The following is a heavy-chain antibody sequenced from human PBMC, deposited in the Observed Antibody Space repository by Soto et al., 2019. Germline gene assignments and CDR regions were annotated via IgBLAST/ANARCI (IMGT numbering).Heavy chain of an antibody. CDR1: GGSISSGGYY. D-gene: IGHD3-22*01. Sequence: SETLSLTCTVSGGSISSGGYYWSWIRQHPGKGLEWIGYIYYSGSTYYNPSLKSRVTISVDTSKNQFSLKLSSVTAADTAVYYCARDTVEYDSSPHYYFDYWGQGTLVTVSS. V-gene: IGHV4-31*03. CDR3: ARDTVEYDSSPHYYFDY. J-gene: IGHJ4*02. CDR2: IYYSGST.